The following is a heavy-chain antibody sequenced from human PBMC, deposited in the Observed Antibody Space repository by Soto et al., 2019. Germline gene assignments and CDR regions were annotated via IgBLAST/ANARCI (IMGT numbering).Heavy chain of an antibody. J-gene: IGHJ4*02. CDR3: VRAGANDF. CDR1: GFTFSNYW. CDR2: ISDDGGST. D-gene: IGHD7-27*01. Sequence: EVQLVESGGGLVQPGGSLRLSCAASGFTFSNYWMHWVRQAPGKGLVWVSRISDDGGSTTYADSVKGQFTISRDNAKNMLYLQMNSLRAEDTAVYYCVRAGANDFWGQGTLVTVSS. V-gene: IGHV3-74*01.